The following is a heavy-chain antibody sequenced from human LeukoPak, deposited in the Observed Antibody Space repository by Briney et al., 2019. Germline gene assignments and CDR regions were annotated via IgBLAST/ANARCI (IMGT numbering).Heavy chain of an antibody. J-gene: IGHJ4*02. CDR1: GGSFSGYY. CDR2: INHSGST. Sequence: SETLSLTCAVYGGSFSGYYWSWIRQPPGKGLEWIGEINHSGSTNYNPSLKSRVTISVDTSKNQISLKLSSVTAADTAVYYCARSRGEVPDDYWGQGTLVTVSS. D-gene: IGHD4-17*01. CDR3: ARSRGEVPDDY. V-gene: IGHV4-34*01.